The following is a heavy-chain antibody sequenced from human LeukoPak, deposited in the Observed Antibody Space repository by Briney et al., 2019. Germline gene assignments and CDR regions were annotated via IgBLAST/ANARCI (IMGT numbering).Heavy chain of an antibody. CDR1: GGSISSYY. CDR3: ARFLYYYGMNV. CDR2: IYYSGST. D-gene: IGHD2/OR15-2a*01. V-gene: IGHV4-59*01. J-gene: IGHJ6*02. Sequence: SETLSLTCTVSGGSISSYYWSWIRQPPGKGLEWIGYIYYSGSTNYNPSLKSRVTISVDTSKNQFSLKLSSVTAADTAVYYCARFLYYYGMNVWAQGTTVTVSS.